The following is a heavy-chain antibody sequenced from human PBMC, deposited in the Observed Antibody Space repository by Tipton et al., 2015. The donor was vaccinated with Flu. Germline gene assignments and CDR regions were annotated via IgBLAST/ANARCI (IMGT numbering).Heavy chain of an antibody. J-gene: IGHJ3*02. CDR2: IYHSGST. D-gene: IGHD3-22*01. CDR1: GYSISSGYY. CDR3: ARKWLSAFDI. Sequence: TLSLTCTVSGYSISSGYYWGWIRQPPGKGLEWIGSIYHSGSTYYNQSLKSRVTISVDTSKNQFSLKLSSVTAADTAVYYCARKWLSAFDIWGQGTMVTVSS. V-gene: IGHV4-38-2*02.